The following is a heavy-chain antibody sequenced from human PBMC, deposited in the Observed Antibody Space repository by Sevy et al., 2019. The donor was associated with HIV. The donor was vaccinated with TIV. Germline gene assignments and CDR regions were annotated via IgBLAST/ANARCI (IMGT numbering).Heavy chain of an antibody. CDR2: INQDGSEK. J-gene: IGHJ4*02. Sequence: GGSLRLSCAASGFTFSNYWMSWVRQAPGKGLEWVANINQDGSEKYYVDSVKGRFTISRDNAKNSLYLQMDSLRAEDKAVEYCARSDDITIFGAGPFDYWGQGTLVTVSS. V-gene: IGHV3-7*01. D-gene: IGHD3-3*01. CDR1: GFTFSNYW. CDR3: ARSDDITIFGAGPFDY.